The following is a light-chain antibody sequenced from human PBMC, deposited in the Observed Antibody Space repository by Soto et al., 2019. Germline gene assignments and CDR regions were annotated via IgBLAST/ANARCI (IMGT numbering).Light chain of an antibody. V-gene: IGLV1-44*01. Sequence: QSVLTQPPSASGTPGQRVSISCSGSSSNIGSNIVNWYQQLPGTAPKLLIYNNNQRPSGVPDRFSGSKSGTSASLAISGLQSEDEADYYCAEWDDRLRGVFGGGTKLTVL. CDR1: SSNIGSNI. CDR3: AEWDDRLRGV. CDR2: NNN. J-gene: IGLJ2*01.